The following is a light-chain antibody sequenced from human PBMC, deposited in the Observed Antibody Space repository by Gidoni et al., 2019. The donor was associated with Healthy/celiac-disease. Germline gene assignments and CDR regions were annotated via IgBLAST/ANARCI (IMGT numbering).Light chain of an antibody. Sequence: SSELPQPPSVSLSPGQTASFTCAGDKLGDKYACWYQQKPGQSPVLVIYQDSKRPSGIPERFSGSNSGNTATLTISGTQAMDEADYYCQAWDSSTHVVFGGGTKLTVL. V-gene: IGLV3-1*01. CDR3: QAWDSSTHVV. CDR1: KLGDKY. J-gene: IGLJ2*01. CDR2: QDS.